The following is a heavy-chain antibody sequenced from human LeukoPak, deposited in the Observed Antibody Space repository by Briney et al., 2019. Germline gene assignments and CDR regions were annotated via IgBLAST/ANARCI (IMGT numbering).Heavy chain of an antibody. Sequence: GGSLRLSCAASGFTFSSYAMSWVRQAPGKGLEWVSATSGSGGSTYYADSVKGRFTISRDNSKNTVYLQMNSLRAEDTAVYYCAKDRIAGHDTFDIWGQGTVVTVSS. J-gene: IGHJ3*02. CDR1: GFTFSSYA. CDR3: AKDRIAGHDTFDI. CDR2: TSGSGGST. V-gene: IGHV3-23*01. D-gene: IGHD6-13*01.